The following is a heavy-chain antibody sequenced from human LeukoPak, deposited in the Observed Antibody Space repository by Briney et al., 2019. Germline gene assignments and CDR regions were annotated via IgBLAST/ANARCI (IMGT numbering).Heavy chain of an antibody. CDR1: GYTFTGYY. CDR3: ARDPSSAGAHYYYYYGMDV. V-gene: IGHV1-46*01. J-gene: IGHJ6*02. Sequence: ASVKVSCKASGYTFTGYYMHWVRQAPGQGLEWMGIINPSGGSTSYAQKFQGRVTMTRDTSTSTVYMELSSLRSEDTAVYYCARDPSSAGAHYYYYYGMDVWGQGTTVTVSS. CDR2: INPSGGST. D-gene: IGHD6-19*01.